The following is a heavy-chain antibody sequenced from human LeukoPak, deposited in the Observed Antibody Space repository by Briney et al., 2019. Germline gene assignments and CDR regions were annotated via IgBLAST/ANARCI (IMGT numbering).Heavy chain of an antibody. CDR1: GGSIDSSSYF. D-gene: IGHD4-23*01. Sequence: SETLSLTCNVSGGSIDSSSYFWGWIRQPPGEGLEWLGTIYYRGNTYYNPSLKSRVTISVDTSKNQFSLKLTSVTAADTAVYYCATSPQYGGYWGQGTLVTVSS. CDR3: ATSPQYGGY. J-gene: IGHJ4*02. CDR2: IYYRGNT. V-gene: IGHV4-39*01.